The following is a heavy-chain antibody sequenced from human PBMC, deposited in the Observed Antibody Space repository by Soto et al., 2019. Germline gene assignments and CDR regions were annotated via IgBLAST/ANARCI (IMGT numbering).Heavy chain of an antibody. CDR1: GFTFSSYA. CDR2: ISYDGSNK. CDR3: AKIDYGPAMDV. Sequence: GGSLRLSCAASGFTFSSYAMHWVRQAPGKGLEWVAVISYDGSNKCYADSVKGRFTTSRDNSKNTLYLQMNSLRAEDTAVYYCAKIDYGPAMDVWGKGTTVTVSS. V-gene: IGHV3-30-3*01. D-gene: IGHD4-17*01. J-gene: IGHJ6*03.